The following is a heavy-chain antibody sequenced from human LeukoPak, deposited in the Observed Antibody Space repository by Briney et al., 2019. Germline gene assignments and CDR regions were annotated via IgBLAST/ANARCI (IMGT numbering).Heavy chain of an antibody. D-gene: IGHD3-10*01. CDR2: ISWNSGSI. CDR3: AKSGLNYYGSGNFFDY. J-gene: IGHJ4*02. Sequence: GGSLRLSCAASGFTFDDYAMHWVRHAPGKGLEWVSGISWNSGSIGYADSVKGRFTISRDNAKNSLYLQMNSLRAEDTALYYCAKSGLNYYGSGNFFDYWGQGTLVTVSS. V-gene: IGHV3-9*01. CDR1: GFTFDDYA.